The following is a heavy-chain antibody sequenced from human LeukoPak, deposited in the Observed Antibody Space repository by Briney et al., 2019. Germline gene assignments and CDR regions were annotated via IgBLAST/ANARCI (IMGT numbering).Heavy chain of an antibody. CDR1: GGSFSGYY. V-gene: IGHV4-59*08. J-gene: IGHJ5*02. CDR3: ARLSDYRDWFDP. D-gene: IGHD4-17*01. Sequence: PSETLSLTCAVHGGSFSGYYWSWIRQPPGKGLEWIGYIYYSGSTNYNPSLKSRVTISVDTSKNQFSLKLSSVTAADTAVYYCARLSDYRDWFDPWGQGTLVTVSS. CDR2: IYYSGST.